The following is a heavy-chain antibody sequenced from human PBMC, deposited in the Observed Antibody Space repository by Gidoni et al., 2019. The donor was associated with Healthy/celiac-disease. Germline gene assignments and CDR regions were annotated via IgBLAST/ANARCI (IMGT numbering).Heavy chain of an antibody. Sequence: EVQLVESGGGLVQPGGSLRLSCAAPGFTFSSYWMSWVRQAPGKRLEWVANIKQDGSEKYYVDSVKGRFTISRDNAKNSLYLQMNSLRAEDTAVYYCARDKAAADAFDIWGQGTMVTVSS. D-gene: IGHD6-13*01. CDR3: ARDKAAADAFDI. J-gene: IGHJ3*02. V-gene: IGHV3-7*01. CDR1: GFTFSSYW. CDR2: IKQDGSEK.